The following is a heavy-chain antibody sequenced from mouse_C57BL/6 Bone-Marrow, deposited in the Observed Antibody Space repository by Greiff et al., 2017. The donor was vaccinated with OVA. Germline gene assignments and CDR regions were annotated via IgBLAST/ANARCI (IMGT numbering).Heavy chain of an antibody. Sequence: VQLQQSGTVLARPGASVKMSCKTSGYTFTSYWMHWVKQRPGQGLEWIGAIYPGNSDTSYNQKFKGKAKLTAVTSASTAYMELSSLTNEASAVYYCTIYSNYVYWYFDVWGTGTTVTVSS. CDR1: GYTFTSYW. CDR3: TIYSNYVYWYFDV. V-gene: IGHV1-5*01. CDR2: IYPGNSDT. J-gene: IGHJ1*03. D-gene: IGHD2-5*01.